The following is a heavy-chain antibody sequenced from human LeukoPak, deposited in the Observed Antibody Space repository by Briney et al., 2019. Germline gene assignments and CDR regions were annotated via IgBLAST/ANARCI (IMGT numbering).Heavy chain of an antibody. D-gene: IGHD3-10*01. CDR3: AIPKYQSGTYFDY. J-gene: IGHJ4*02. Sequence: GGSLRLSCAASGFTFSTYALSWVRQAPGKGLEWVSSVSGTGSSTYYADSVKGRFTISRDNSKNTLSLQINSLRAEDTAIYYCAIPKYQSGTYFDYWGQGTLVTVSS. CDR1: GFTFSTYA. V-gene: IGHV3-23*01. CDR2: VSGTGSST.